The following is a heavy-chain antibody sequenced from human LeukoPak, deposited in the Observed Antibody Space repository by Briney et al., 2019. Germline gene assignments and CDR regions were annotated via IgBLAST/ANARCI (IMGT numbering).Heavy chain of an antibody. Sequence: PSETLSLTCTVSGGSISSSSYYWSWIRQPPGKGLEWIGEINHSGSTNYNPSLKSRVTISVDTSKNQFSLKLSSVTAADTAVYYCARGPLRRSSSFGRAFDIWGQGTMVTVSS. J-gene: IGHJ3*02. V-gene: IGHV4-39*01. CDR2: INHSGST. D-gene: IGHD6-6*01. CDR3: ARGPLRRSSSFGRAFDI. CDR1: GGSISSSSYY.